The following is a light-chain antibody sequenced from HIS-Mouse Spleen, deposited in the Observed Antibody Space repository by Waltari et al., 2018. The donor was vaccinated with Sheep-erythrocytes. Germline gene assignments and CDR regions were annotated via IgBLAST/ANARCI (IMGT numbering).Light chain of an antibody. CDR2: DVS. CDR1: SSDVGGYNY. J-gene: IGLJ1*01. Sequence: QSALTQPRPVSGSPGQSVTIPCTGTSSDVGGYNYVSWYQQHPGEATKLMIYDVSKRPSGVPDRFSGSKSGNTASLTISGLQAEDEADYYCCSYAGSYNHVFATGTKVTVL. CDR3: CSYAGSYNHV. V-gene: IGLV2-11*01.